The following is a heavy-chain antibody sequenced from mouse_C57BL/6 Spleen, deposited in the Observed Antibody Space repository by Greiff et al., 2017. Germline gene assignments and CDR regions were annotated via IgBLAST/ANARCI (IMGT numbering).Heavy chain of an antibody. CDR1: GYTFTSYW. CDR2: IDPSDSYT. D-gene: IGHD2-2*01. Sequence: VQLQQPGAELVKPGASVKLSCKASGYTFTSYWMQWVKQRPGQGLEWIGEIDPSDSYTNYNQKFKGKATLTVDTSSSTAYMQLSSLTSEDSAVYYCARGLSYWGQGTTLTVSS. CDR3: ARGLSY. V-gene: IGHV1-50*01. J-gene: IGHJ2*01.